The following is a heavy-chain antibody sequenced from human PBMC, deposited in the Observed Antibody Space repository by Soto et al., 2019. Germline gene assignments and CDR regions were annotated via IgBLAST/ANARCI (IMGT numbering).Heavy chain of an antibody. Sequence: PGGSLRLSCAASGFTFSNAWMNWVRQAPGKGLEWVGRIKSKTDGGATDYAAPVKGRFTISRDDSKNTLYLQMNSLKTEDAAVYYCTTLTMLLVHDDCWGQGTLVTVSS. CDR1: GFTFSNAW. V-gene: IGHV3-15*07. CDR2: IKSKTDGGAT. J-gene: IGHJ4*02. CDR3: TTLTMLLVHDDC. D-gene: IGHD3-22*01.